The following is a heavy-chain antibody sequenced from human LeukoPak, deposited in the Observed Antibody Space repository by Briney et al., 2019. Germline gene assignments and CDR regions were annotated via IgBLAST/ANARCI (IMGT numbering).Heavy chain of an antibody. CDR1: GFTFSDYW. J-gene: IGHJ4*02. CDR2: IYNDGSST. CDR3: ARAAYMSSPDY. Sequence: GGSLRLSCAASGFTFSDYWMLWVRQAPGKGLVWVSRIYNDGSSTTYADSVKGRFTISRDNAKNTLYLQMSSLRAEDTAVYYCARAAYMSSPDYWGQGTLVTVSS. D-gene: IGHD6-6*01. V-gene: IGHV3-74*01.